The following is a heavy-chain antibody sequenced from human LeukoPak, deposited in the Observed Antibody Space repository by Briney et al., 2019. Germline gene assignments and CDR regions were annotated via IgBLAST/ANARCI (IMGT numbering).Heavy chain of an antibody. D-gene: IGHD3-3*01. V-gene: IGHV3-48*01. CDR3: ARDRGGTDDFWSGYYTGYFDY. Sequence: PGGSLRLSCAASGFTFSSYSMNWVRQAPGKGLEGVSYISSSSRTIYYADSVKGRFTISRDNAKNSLYLQMNSLRAEDTAVFYCARDRGGTDDFWSGYYTGYFDYWGQGTLVTVSS. CDR2: ISSSSRTI. CDR1: GFTFSSYS. J-gene: IGHJ4*02.